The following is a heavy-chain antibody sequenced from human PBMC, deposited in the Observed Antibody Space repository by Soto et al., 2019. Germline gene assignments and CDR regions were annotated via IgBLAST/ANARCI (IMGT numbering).Heavy chain of an antibody. CDR1: GGSFSGYY. D-gene: IGHD3-16*02. Sequence: QVQLQQWGAGLLKSSETLSLTCAVYGGSFSGYYWSWIRQPPGKGLEWIGEINHGGSTNYNPSLKSRVTLSVDTSKNQFSLKLSSVTAADTAVYYCARNYDYVWGSYRSGRRDWFDPWGQGTLVTVSS. CDR2: INHGGST. J-gene: IGHJ5*02. V-gene: IGHV4-34*01. CDR3: ARNYDYVWGSYRSGRRDWFDP.